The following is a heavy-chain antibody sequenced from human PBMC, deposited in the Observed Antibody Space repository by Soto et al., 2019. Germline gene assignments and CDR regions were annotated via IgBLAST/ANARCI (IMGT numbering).Heavy chain of an antibody. D-gene: IGHD3-16*01. V-gene: IGHV1-18*01. CDR2: ISAYNGNT. Sequence: QVQLVQSGPELKKPGTSVTVSCKASGYTFATYAVSWVRQAPGQGLEWMGWISAYNGNTINAQKFQGRVTLTTDTSTSTAYMALTRLTSEDTAVYYCARVGGALGDLDYWGQGTLVTVSS. J-gene: IGHJ4*02. CDR3: ARVGGALGDLDY. CDR1: GYTFATYA.